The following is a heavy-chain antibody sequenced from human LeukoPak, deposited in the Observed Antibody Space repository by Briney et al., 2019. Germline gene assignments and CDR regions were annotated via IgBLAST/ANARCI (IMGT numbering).Heavy chain of an antibody. J-gene: IGHJ3*02. CDR2: IWYDGSNK. V-gene: IGHV3-33*01. CDR3: ARGYYYGSGSYYNGAFDI. Sequence: GGSLRLSCAASGFTFSSYGMHWVRQAPGKGLEWVAVIWYDGSNKYYADSVKGRFTISRDNSKNTLYLQMNSLRAEDTAVYYCARGYYYGSGSYYNGAFDIWGQGTMVTVSS. D-gene: IGHD3-10*01. CDR1: GFTFSSYG.